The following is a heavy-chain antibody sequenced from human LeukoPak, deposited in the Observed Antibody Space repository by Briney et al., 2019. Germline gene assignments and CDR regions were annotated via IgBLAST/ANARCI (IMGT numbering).Heavy chain of an antibody. D-gene: IGHD2-15*01. Sequence: SVKVSCKASGGTFSSYAFSWVRQDPGQGLEWMGRIVPILGIRTYAQKFQGRVTITADKSTTTAYMELSSLGSEDTAVYYCAREGPESRARWWGGGSDDVEASKPCDYWGQGTLVTVSS. CDR3: AREGPESRARWWGGGSDDVEASKPCDY. J-gene: IGHJ4*02. CDR2: IVPILGIR. CDR1: GGTFSSYA. V-gene: IGHV1-69*04.